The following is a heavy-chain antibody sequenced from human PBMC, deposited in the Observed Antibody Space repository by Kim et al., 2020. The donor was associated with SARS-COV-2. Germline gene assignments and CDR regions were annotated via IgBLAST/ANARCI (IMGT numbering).Heavy chain of an antibody. Sequence: GGSLRLSCAASGFTFSSYGMHWVRQAPGKGLEWVAVIWYDGSNKYYADSVKGRFTISRDNSKNTLYLQMNSLRAEDTAVYYCARDRSNNSSSWYTGVDYWGKGTLVTVSS. CDR2: IWYDGSNK. J-gene: IGHJ4*02. V-gene: IGHV3-33*01. D-gene: IGHD6-13*01. CDR3: ARDRSNNSSSWYTGVDY. CDR1: GFTFSSYG.